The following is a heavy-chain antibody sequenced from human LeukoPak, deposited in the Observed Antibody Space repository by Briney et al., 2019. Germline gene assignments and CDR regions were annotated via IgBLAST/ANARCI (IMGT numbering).Heavy chain of an antibody. J-gene: IGHJ4*02. CDR3: ARDPSYGSGTSLDY. D-gene: IGHD3-10*01. Sequence: GGSLRLSCAASGLTFSSYWMHWVRQAPGKGLVWVSRINSDGSITNYADSVKGRFTISRDSSKNALYLQMNSLRAEDTAVYYCARDPSYGSGTSLDYWGQGTLVTVSS. CDR2: INSDGSIT. V-gene: IGHV3-74*01. CDR1: GLTFSSYW.